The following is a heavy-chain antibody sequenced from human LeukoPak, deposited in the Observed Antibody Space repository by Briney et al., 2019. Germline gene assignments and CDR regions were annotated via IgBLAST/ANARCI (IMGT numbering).Heavy chain of an antibody. J-gene: IGHJ5*02. V-gene: IGHV3-11*01. CDR1: GFTFSDYY. CDR3: AREFTILKKNWFDP. CDR2: ISSSGSTI. D-gene: IGHD3-3*01. Sequence: GGSLRLSCAASGFTFSDYYMSWIRQAPGKGLEWVSYISSSGSTIYYPDSVRGRFTISRDNAKNSLYLQMNSLRAEDTAVYYCAREFTILKKNWFDPWGQGTLVTVSS.